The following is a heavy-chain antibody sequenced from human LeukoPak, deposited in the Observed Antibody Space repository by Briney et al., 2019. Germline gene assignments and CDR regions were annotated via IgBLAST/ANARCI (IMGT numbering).Heavy chain of an antibody. CDR3: ARVVAMLGTYYFDY. D-gene: IGHD2-15*01. CDR1: GFTFSDYY. Sequence: PGGSLRLSCAASGFTFSDYYMSWIRQAPGKGLEWVSYISGSGSYTKYADSVKGRFTISRDNAKNSLYLQMNSLRGEDTAVYYCARVVAMLGTYYFDYWGQGTLVTVSS. CDR2: ISGSGSYT. V-gene: IGHV3-11*05. J-gene: IGHJ4*02.